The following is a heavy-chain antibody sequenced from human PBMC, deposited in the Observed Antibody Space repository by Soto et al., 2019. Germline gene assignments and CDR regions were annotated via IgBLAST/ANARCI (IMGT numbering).Heavy chain of an antibody. J-gene: IGHJ3*02. CDR2: IKTKTDGGPT. CDR3: TTNDAFDI. V-gene: IGHV3-15*07. Sequence: EVQLVESGGGLVKPGGSLGLSCVASGFTFSSVWMNWVRQAPGKGLEWVGRIKTKTDGGPTDYAAPVKGRFTISRDDSKNTVYLQMNSLKTEDTALYYCTTNDAFDIWGQGITVTVSS. CDR1: GFTFSSVW.